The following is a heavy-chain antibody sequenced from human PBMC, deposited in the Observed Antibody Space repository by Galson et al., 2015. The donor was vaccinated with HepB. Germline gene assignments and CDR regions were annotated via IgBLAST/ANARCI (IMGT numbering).Heavy chain of an antibody. V-gene: IGHV1-18*01. CDR2: ISTYNGDT. J-gene: IGHJ6*02. CDR3: ARGGRGATPGSYYYYGMDV. Sequence: SVKVSCKASGYIFSSYAISWVRQAPGQGLEWMGWISTYNGDTNYAQKLQGRVTMTTDTSTRTAYMELRSLKSDDTAVYYCARGGRGATPGSYYYYGMDVWGQGTTVTVSS. CDR1: GYIFSSYA. D-gene: IGHD1-26*01.